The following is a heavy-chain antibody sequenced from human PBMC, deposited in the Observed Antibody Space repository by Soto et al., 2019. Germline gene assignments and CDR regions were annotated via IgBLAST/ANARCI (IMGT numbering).Heavy chain of an antibody. CDR2: IYYSGST. J-gene: IGHJ6*02. CDR1: GGSISSGGYY. Sequence: QVQLQESGLGLVKPSQTLSLTCTVSGGSISSGGYYWSWIRQHPGKGLEWIGYIYYSGSTYYNPSLKSRVTISVDTSKNQFSLKLSSVTAADTAVYYCATSSSPTHYYYGMDVWGQGTTVTVSS. V-gene: IGHV4-31*03. CDR3: ATSSSPTHYYYGMDV.